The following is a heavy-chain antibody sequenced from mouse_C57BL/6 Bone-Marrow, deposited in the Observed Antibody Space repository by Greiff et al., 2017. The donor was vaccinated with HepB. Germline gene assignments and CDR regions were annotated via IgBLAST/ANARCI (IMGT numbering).Heavy chain of an antibody. Sequence: QVQLQQSGPELVKPGASVKISCKASGYAFSSSWMNWVKQRPGKGLEWIGRIYPGDGDTNYNGKFKGKATLTADNSSSTAYMQLSSLTSEDSAVYFCARKEYGNYPAWFAYWGQGTLVTVSA. CDR1: GYAFSSSW. D-gene: IGHD2-10*02. J-gene: IGHJ3*01. V-gene: IGHV1-82*01. CDR2: IYPGDGDT. CDR3: ARKEYGNYPAWFAY.